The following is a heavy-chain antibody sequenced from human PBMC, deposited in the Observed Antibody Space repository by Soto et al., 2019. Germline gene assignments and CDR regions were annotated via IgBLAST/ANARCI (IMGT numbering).Heavy chain of an antibody. J-gene: IGHJ6*02. CDR3: ARGIEGWYQGRYYYGMDV. Sequence: SETLSLTCSISGGSISGYHWSWIRQPPGKGLEWIGYIYYSGSTNYNPSLKSRVTISVDTSKNQFSLKLSSVTAADTAVYYCARGIEGWYQGRYYYGMDVWGQGTTVTVSS. CDR2: IYYSGST. V-gene: IGHV4-59*01. CDR1: GGSISGYH. D-gene: IGHD6-19*01.